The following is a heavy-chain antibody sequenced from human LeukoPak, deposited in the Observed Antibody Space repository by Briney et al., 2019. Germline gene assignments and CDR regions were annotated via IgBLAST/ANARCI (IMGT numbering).Heavy chain of an antibody. CDR1: GFTFSSYA. CDR3: ARTDDGYNMDY. CDR2: ISYDGSNK. V-gene: IGHV3-30*04. D-gene: IGHD5-24*01. Sequence: GGSLRLSCAASGFTFSSYAMHWVRQAPGKGLEWVAVISYDGSNKYYADSVKGRFTISRDNSKNSLYLQMNSLRAEDTAVYYCARTDDGYNMDYWGQGTLVAVSS. J-gene: IGHJ4*02.